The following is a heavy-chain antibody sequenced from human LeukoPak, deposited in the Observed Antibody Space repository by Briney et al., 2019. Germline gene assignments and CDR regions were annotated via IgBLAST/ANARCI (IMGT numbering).Heavy chain of an antibody. J-gene: IGHJ4*02. V-gene: IGHV4-59*01. D-gene: IGHD3-3*01. CDR3: ARARGGLISQGFDY. Sequence: HSETLSLTCTVSGGSISSYYWSWIRQPPGKGLEWIGYIYYSGSTNYNPSLKSRVIISVDTSKKQFSLKLSSVTAADTAVYYCARARGGLISQGFDYWGQGTLVTVS. CDR2: IYYSGST. CDR1: GGSISSYY.